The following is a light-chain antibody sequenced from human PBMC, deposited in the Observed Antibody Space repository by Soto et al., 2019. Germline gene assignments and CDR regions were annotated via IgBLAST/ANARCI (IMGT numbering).Light chain of an antibody. CDR3: QQSHSIPWT. J-gene: IGKJ1*01. CDR2: AAS. Sequence: DIQMIQSPSSLSAFVGDRVTITCRASLTISSYLNWYQQKSGKAPKLLISAASSLESGVPPRFSGSGSGTDFTLTITSLQPEDFATYYCQQSHSIPWTFGQGTKVEIK. V-gene: IGKV1-39*01. CDR1: LTISSY.